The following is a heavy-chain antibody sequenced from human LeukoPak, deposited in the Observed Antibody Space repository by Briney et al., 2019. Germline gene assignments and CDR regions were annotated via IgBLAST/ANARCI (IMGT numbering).Heavy chain of an antibody. V-gene: IGHV4-61*02. CDR3: ARGPYSYDSSGAFDI. CDR2: ISSSGST. D-gene: IGHD3-22*01. CDR1: GGSISSGDYY. Sequence: SETLSLTCAVSGGSISSGDYYWSWIRQPAGKGLEWIGRISSSGSTNYNPSLKSRVTISVDTSKNQFSLKLSSVTAADTAVYFCARGPYSYDSSGAFDIWGQGTMVTVSS. J-gene: IGHJ3*02.